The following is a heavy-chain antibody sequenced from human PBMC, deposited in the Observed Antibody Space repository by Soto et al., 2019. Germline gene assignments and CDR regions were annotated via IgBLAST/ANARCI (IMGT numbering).Heavy chain of an antibody. V-gene: IGHV1-18*04. CDR2: ISAYNGNT. D-gene: IGHD3-9*01. CDR1: GYTFTSYG. J-gene: IGHJ5*02. CDR3: ARGGLRYFDSHWFDP. Sequence: ASVKVSCKASGYTFTSYGISWVRQAPGQGLEWMGWISAYNGNTNYAQELQGRVTMTTDTSTSTAYMELRSLRSDDTAVYYCARGGLRYFDSHWFDPWRQGTLVTVSS.